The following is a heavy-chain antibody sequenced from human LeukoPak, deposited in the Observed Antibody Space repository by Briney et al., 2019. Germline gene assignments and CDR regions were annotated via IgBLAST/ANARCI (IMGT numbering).Heavy chain of an antibody. V-gene: IGHV3-30*18. J-gene: IGHJ2*01. Sequence: GGSLRLSCAASGFTFSSYGMHWVRQAPGKGLERVAVISYDGSKKYYADSVKGRFTISRDNSKNTLYLQMNSLRAEDTAVYYCAKDRLRVVVKRFDLWGRGTLVTVSS. CDR1: GFTFSSYG. CDR2: ISYDGSKK. CDR3: AKDRLRVVVKRFDL. D-gene: IGHD3-22*01.